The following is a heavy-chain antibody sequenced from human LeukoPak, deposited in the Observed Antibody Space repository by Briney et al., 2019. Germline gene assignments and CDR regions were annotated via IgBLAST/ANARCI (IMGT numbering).Heavy chain of an antibody. CDR2: ISGRGDGT. D-gene: IGHD5-12*01. Sequence: GGSLRLSCAASGFSFSSYAMNWVRQAPGQGLEWVSGISGRGDGTYYADSVRGRFTISRDNSKNTLYLQMNRLRAGDTAVYYCAKDRASPGFNLFDPWGQGTLVPVSS. J-gene: IGHJ5*02. CDR3: AKDRASPGFNLFDP. V-gene: IGHV3-23*01. CDR1: GFSFSSYA.